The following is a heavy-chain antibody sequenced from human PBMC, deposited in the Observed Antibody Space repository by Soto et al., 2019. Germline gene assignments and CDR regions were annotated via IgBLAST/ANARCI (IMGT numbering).Heavy chain of an antibody. CDR2: ISADGSDK. CDR1: GFTFSNFG. Sequence: QVQLVESGGGVVQPGRSLRLSCAASGFTFSNFGMHWGRQAPGKGLEWVAAISADGSDKYFSDSVKGRFTISRDNSKHTLFLQMNSLRVEDTAVYYCTKGSVVARQELDYWGQGTLVTVSS. V-gene: IGHV3-30*18. D-gene: IGHD2-21*01. CDR3: TKGSVVARQELDY. J-gene: IGHJ4*02.